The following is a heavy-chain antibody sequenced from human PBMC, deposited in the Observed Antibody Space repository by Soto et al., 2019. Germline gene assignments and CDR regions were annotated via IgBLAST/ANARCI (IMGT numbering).Heavy chain of an antibody. J-gene: IGHJ3*02. CDR2: INPSGGST. D-gene: IGHD5-18*01. V-gene: IGHV1-46*03. Sequence: QVQLVQSGAEVKKPGASVKVSCKASGYTFTSYYMHWVRQAPGQGLEWMGIINPSGGSTSYAQKFQGRVTMTRDTSTSTVYMELSSLRSEDTAVYYCARDLVGYSYGQGGGAFDIWGQGTMVTVSS. CDR3: ARDLVGYSYGQGGGAFDI. CDR1: GYTFTSYY.